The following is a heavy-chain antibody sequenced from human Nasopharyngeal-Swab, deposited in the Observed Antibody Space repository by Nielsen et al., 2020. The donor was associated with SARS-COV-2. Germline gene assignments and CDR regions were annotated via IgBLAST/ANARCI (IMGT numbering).Heavy chain of an antibody. CDR1: GFTFSSYS. Sequence: GESLKISCAASGFTFSSYSMNWVRQAPGKGLEWVSSISSSSSYIYYADSMKGRFTISRDNAKNSLYLQMSSLRAEDTAVYYCATAGVSVRSYYFDYWGQGTLVTVSS. CDR2: ISSSSSYI. D-gene: IGHD3-10*02. CDR3: ATAGVSVRSYYFDY. V-gene: IGHV3-21*01. J-gene: IGHJ4*02.